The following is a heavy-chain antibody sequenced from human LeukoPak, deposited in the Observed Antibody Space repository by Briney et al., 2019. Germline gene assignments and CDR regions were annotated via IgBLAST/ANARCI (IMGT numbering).Heavy chain of an antibody. CDR2: IYYSGST. CDR3: ARGYGDYLDY. J-gene: IGHJ4*02. V-gene: IGHV4-59*01. Sequence: SETLSLTCTVSGGSISSYYWSWIRQPPGEGLEWIGYIYYSGSTNYNPSLKSRVTIPVDTSKNQFSLKLSSVTAADTAVYYCARGYGDYLDYWGQGTLVTVSS. D-gene: IGHD4-17*01. CDR1: GGSISSYY.